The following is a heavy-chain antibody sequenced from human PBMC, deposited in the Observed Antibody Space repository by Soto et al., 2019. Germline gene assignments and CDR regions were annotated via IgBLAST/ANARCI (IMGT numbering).Heavy chain of an antibody. D-gene: IGHD6-13*01. V-gene: IGHV3-23*01. J-gene: IGHJ4*02. Sequence: EVQLLESGGGLVQPGGSLRLSCTASGFTFSRHAMTWVRQAPGKGLEWVSGLSDSGGSIYYADSVKGRFTISRDNSMNTLYLQMNTLGAEDTAIYYCAKVSSSWYAGFFDLWGQGTLVTVSS. CDR1: GFTFSRHA. CDR3: AKVSSSWYAGFFDL. CDR2: LSDSGGSI.